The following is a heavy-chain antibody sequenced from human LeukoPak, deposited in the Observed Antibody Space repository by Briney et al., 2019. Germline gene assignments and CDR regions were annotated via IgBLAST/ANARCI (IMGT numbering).Heavy chain of an antibody. D-gene: IGHD3-10*01. Sequence: GGSLRLSCAPSGFTFSSYWMHWVRQAPGKGLVWVSRINSGGSSTFYADSVKGRFTTSRDNAENTVYLQMNSLRADDTAVYYCARIPGGSGSQYDYWGQGTLVIVSS. CDR1: GFTFSSYW. V-gene: IGHV3-74*01. J-gene: IGHJ4*02. CDR3: ARIPGGSGSQYDY. CDR2: INSGGSST.